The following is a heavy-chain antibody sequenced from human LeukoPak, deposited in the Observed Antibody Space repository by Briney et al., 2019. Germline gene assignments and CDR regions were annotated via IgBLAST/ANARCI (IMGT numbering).Heavy chain of an antibody. D-gene: IGHD1-26*01. CDR2: IYYSGST. V-gene: IGHV4-59*01. CDR3: ARDCSGSYYGYYFDY. J-gene: IGHJ4*02. Sequence: KASETLSLACTVSGGSISSYYWSWIRQPPGKGLEWIGYIYYSGSTNYNPSLKSRVTISVDTSKNQFSLKLSSVTAADTAVYYCARDCSGSYYGYYFDYWGQGTLVTVSS. CDR1: GGSISSYY.